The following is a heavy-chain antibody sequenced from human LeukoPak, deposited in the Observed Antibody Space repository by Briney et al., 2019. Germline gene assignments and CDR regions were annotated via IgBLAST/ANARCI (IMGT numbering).Heavy chain of an antibody. J-gene: IGHJ4*02. CDR3: ARGGSVFAYFFDY. V-gene: IGHV3-23*01. Sequence: GGSLRLSCAASGFIFSNYAMAWARLTPGKRLEWVSAISGSGGTTYHTDSVKGRFTISRDSSTNTLYLQLSSLRAEDTAIYYCARGGSVFAYFFDYWGQGTLVTVSS. D-gene: IGHD3-10*01. CDR1: GFIFSNYA. CDR2: ISGSGGTT.